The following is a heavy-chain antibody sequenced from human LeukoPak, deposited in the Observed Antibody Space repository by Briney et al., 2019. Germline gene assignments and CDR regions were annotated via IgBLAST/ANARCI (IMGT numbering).Heavy chain of an antibody. J-gene: IGHJ4*02. V-gene: IGHV3-7*01. CDR1: GFTFSSYW. Sequence: PGGSLRLSCAPSGFTFSSYWMTWVRQAPGKGLEWVANIKQDGSEEYYVDSVKGRFTISKDNAKNSLYLQMNSPRAEDTAVYYCARHIDWKFDYWGQGTLVTVSS. D-gene: IGHD1-1*01. CDR3: ARHIDWKFDY. CDR2: IKQDGSEE.